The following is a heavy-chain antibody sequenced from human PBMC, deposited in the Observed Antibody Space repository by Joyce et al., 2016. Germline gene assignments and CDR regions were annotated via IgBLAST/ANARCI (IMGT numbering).Heavy chain of an antibody. CDR1: GFIFSSYS. CDR2: IRASSSYI. J-gene: IGHJ4*02. V-gene: IGHV3-21*01. Sequence: EVQLVESGGGLVKPGGSLRLSCAASGFIFSSYSMNWVRQAPGKGLEWVSSIRASSSYIDYGDSVKGRFTISRDYAKNSLYLQMNNLRAEDTAVYYCARKGFSNWDFYFDYWGQGTLVTVSS. D-gene: IGHD1-7*01. CDR3: ARKGFSNWDFYFDY.